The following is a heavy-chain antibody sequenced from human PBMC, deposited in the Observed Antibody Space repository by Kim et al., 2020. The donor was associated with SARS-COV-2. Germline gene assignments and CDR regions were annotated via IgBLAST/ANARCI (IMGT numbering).Heavy chain of an antibody. CDR3: AKDYGGDPFDY. Sequence: GGSLRLSCAASGFTFSSYAMSWVRQAPGKGLEWVSVISGSGDYTDYADAVKGRFTVSRDNSKNTLYLQMNSLRAEDTAIYYCAKDYGGDPFDYWGQGTLVTVSS. CDR1: GFTFSSYA. J-gene: IGHJ4*02. V-gene: IGHV3-23*01. D-gene: IGHD2-21*02. CDR2: ISGSGDYT.